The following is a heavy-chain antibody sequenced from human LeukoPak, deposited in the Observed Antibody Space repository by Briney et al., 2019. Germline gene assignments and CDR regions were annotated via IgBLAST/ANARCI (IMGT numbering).Heavy chain of an antibody. CDR1: GFTFSDYY. J-gene: IGHJ4*02. Sequence: GGSLRLSCAASGFTFSDYYMSWVRQAPGKGLEWVSYISSGGATIKYAESVKGRFTISRDNAKNSLYLQMSSVRVEDTAVYYCARVPGSRSPYYFDSRGQGALVTVSP. CDR3: ARVPGSRSPYYFDS. CDR2: ISSGGATI. D-gene: IGHD1-26*01. V-gene: IGHV3-11*04.